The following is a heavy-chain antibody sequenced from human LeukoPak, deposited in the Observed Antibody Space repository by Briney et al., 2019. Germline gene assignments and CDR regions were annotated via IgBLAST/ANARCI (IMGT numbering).Heavy chain of an antibody. CDR1: GFTFRSYA. Sequence: GGSLRLSCAASGFTFRSYAMSWVRQAPGKGLEWVSGTSGSGRSTNYADPVKGRFIISRDNSKNTLYLQMNSLRAEDTAVYYCVKLGFGELFDPTWFDPWGQGTLVTVSS. J-gene: IGHJ5*02. D-gene: IGHD3-10*01. CDR3: VKLGFGELFDPTWFDP. V-gene: IGHV3-23*01. CDR2: TSGSGRST.